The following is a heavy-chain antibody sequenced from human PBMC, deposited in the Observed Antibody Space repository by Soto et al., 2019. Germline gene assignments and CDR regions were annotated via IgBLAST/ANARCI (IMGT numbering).Heavy chain of an antibody. CDR2: IYSDGSGP. D-gene: IGHD5-18*01. Sequence: PGGSLRLSCPASGFSFTNFWMHWVRQAPGKGLVWVSRIYSDGSGPMYADSVKGRFTISRDNAKSTLYLQMNRLRAEDTAVYYCATLNSFGSDYWGRGTLVTVSS. CDR3: ATLNSFGSDY. J-gene: IGHJ4*02. CDR1: GFSFTNFW. V-gene: IGHV3-74*03.